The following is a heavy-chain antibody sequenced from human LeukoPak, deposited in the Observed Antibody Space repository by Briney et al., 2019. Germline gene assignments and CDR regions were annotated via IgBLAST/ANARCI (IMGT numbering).Heavy chain of an antibody. J-gene: IGHJ3*02. CDR1: GFTFSSYC. CDR2: ISSSSSYI. D-gene: IGHD1-26*01. CDR3: ASTRGLSGAFDI. Sequence: GGSLRLSCAASGFTFSSYCMNWVRQAPGKGLEWVSSISSSSSYIYYADSVKGRFTISRDNAKNSLYLQMNSLRAEDTAVYYCASTRGLSGAFDIWGQGTMVTVSS. V-gene: IGHV3-21*01.